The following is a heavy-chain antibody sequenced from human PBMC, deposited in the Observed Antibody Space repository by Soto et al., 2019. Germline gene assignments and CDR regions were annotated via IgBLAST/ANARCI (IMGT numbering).Heavy chain of an antibody. CDR1: GDSVSSVTAT. D-gene: IGHD6-19*01. J-gene: IGHJ2*01. Sequence: QVQLQQSGPGLVKPSQTLSLMCDISGDSVSSVTATWSWIRQSPSRGLEWLGRTYYRSKWYNDYAVSVKGRIVITPDTYKNQLSLQLNSVTPEDTATYFCARDGSGFHWYFDVWGRGTLVTVSS. CDR3: ARDGSGFHWYFDV. CDR2: TYYRSKWYN. V-gene: IGHV6-1*01.